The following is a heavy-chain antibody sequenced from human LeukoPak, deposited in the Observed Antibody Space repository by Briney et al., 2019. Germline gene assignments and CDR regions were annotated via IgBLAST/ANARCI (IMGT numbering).Heavy chain of an antibody. Sequence: GGSLRLSCSASGFTFSSYSMNWVGQPPGKGLEWVSSISSSSSYKYYADSVKGRFTISRDNAKNALYLQMNSLRAEDTAVYYCARAVVTSWFGELLSSYYGMDGWGQGTTVTVSS. CDR1: GFTFSSYS. CDR3: ARAVVTSWFGELLSSYYGMDG. V-gene: IGHV3-21*01. D-gene: IGHD3-10*01. CDR2: ISSSSSYK. J-gene: IGHJ6*02.